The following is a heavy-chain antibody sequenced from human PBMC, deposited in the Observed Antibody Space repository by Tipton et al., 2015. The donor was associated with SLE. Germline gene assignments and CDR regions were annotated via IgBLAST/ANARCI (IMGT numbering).Heavy chain of an antibody. CDR2: IYYSGST. J-gene: IGHJ5*02. V-gene: IGHV4-39*01. Sequence: TLSLTCNVSGDSIRSSSHYWGWIRQPPGKGLEWIGNIYYSGSTYYNPSLKSRVTISVDTSKNQFSLKLSSVTAADTAVYYCARLPRFLEWFHTLHPFDPWGQGTLVTVSS. D-gene: IGHD3-3*01. CDR3: ARLPRFLEWFHTLHPFDP. CDR1: GDSIRSSSHY.